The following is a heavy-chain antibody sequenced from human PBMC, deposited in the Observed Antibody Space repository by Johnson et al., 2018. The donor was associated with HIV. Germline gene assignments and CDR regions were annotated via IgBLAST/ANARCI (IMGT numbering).Heavy chain of an antibody. Sequence: VQLVESGGGVVQPGGSLRLSCAASGFTFNTYGIHWVRQAPGKGLEWVSAISGSGGSTGYADSVKGRFTISRDNAKKSLYLQMNSLRADATALYYCARVLVAADYGFDIWGPGTKGTVSS. CDR2: ISGSGGST. CDR1: GFTFNTYG. CDR3: ARVLVAADYGFDI. D-gene: IGHD5-12*01. V-gene: IGHV3-20*04. J-gene: IGHJ3*02.